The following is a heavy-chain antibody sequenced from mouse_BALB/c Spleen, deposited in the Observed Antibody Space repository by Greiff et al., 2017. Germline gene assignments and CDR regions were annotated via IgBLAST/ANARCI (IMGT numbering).Heavy chain of an antibody. CDR1: EYEFPSHD. CDR3: ARHLYYDYDGWAWFAY. J-gene: IGHJ3*01. V-gene: IGHV5-2*01. Sequence: EVHLVESGGGLVQPGESLKLSCESNEYEFPSHDMSWVRKTPEKRLELVAAINSDGGSTYYPDTMERRFIISRDKTKKTLYLQMSSLRSEDTALYYCARHLYYDYDGWAWFAYWGQGTLVTVSA. CDR2: INSDGGST. D-gene: IGHD2-4*01.